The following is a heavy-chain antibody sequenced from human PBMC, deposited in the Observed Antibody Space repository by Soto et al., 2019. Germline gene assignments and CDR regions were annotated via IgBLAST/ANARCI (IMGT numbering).Heavy chain of an antibody. CDR3: ARDQWAVVPAALRDYSGTAV. J-gene: IGHJ6*04. D-gene: IGHD2-2*01. CDR2: INPNSGGT. CDR1: GPALTEDY. V-gene: IGHV1-2*02. Sequence: SVNGAWTGAGPALTEDYRHWGRQTKEQGLEWMGWINPNSGGTNYAQKFQGRVTMTRDTSISTVYMELSRLTSDDTALYYCARDQWAVVPAALRDYSGTAVRVNRTTVLVSS.